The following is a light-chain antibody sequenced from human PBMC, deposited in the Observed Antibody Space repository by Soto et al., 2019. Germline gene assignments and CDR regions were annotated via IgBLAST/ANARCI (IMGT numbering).Light chain of an antibody. Sequence: DIQMTQSPSSRSASVGYRGTITCRSIQNIRNYLHWYQQRPGKAPNLLIYLASSLQSGVPSRFSGSGSGTDLTLTISSLQPEDFATYYCQPSYSTLFNFGPGTKVVS. V-gene: IGKV1-39*01. J-gene: IGKJ3*01. CDR3: QPSYSTLFN. CDR2: LAS. CDR1: QNIRNY.